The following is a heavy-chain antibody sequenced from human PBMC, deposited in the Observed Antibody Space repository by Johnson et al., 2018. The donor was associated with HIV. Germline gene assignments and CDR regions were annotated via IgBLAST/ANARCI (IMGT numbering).Heavy chain of an antibody. Sequence: EVQLVESGGGLVRPGGSLRLSCAASGFTFDDYGMTWVRQAPGKGLEWVSGINWNGDSTHYDDSVKGRFPISSDNSRNTLYLQMNSLRAEDTAVYYCASARQQLVRVLDAFDIWGQGTMVTVSS. CDR1: GFTFDDYG. J-gene: IGHJ3*02. V-gene: IGHV3-20*04. CDR2: INWNGDST. CDR3: ASARQQLVRVLDAFDI. D-gene: IGHD6-13*01.